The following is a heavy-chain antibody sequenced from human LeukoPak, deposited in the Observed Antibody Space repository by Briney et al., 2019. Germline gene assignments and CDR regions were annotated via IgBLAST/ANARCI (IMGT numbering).Heavy chain of an antibody. V-gene: IGHV4-59*01. D-gene: IGHD3-22*01. CDR3: ARDMYYYDSSGYYLSWFDP. CDR1: GGSISSYY. CDR2: IYYSGST. Sequence: SETLSLTCTVSGGSISSYYWSWIRQPPGKGLEWIGYIYYSGSTIYNPSLKSRVTITVDTSKSQFSLKLNSVTAADTAVYYCARDMYYYDSSGYYLSWFDPWGQGTLVTVSS. J-gene: IGHJ5*02.